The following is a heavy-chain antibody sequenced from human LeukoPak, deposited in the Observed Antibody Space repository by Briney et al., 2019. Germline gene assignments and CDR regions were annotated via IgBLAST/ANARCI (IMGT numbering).Heavy chain of an antibody. CDR3: AKDWHILTGRNCFDP. CDR1: GYTFNNSG. Sequence: ASVKVSCKASGYTFNNSGISWVRQAPGQGLEWMGWVTSYNGDTNYAQKFQGRVTMSTDTSTSTAYMELRSLRFDDTAIYYCAKDWHILTGRNCFDPWGQGTLVTVSS. V-gene: IGHV1-18*01. D-gene: IGHD3-9*01. CDR2: VTSYNGDT. J-gene: IGHJ5*02.